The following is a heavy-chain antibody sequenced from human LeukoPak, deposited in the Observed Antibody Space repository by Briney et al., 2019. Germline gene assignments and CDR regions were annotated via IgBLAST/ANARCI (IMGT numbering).Heavy chain of an antibody. CDR3: ARGESGSF. Sequence: ASVKVSCKASGYTFTGYYMHWVRQAPGQGLEWMGWISPYNGHTNYAQKLQGRVTMTTDTSTSTAYMELRSLTSDDTAVYYCARGESGSFWGQGTLVTVSS. J-gene: IGHJ4*02. CDR1: GYTFTGYY. D-gene: IGHD1-26*01. V-gene: IGHV1-18*04. CDR2: ISPYNGHT.